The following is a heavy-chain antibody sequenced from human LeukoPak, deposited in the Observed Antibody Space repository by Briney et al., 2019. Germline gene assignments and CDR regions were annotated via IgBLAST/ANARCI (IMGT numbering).Heavy chain of an antibody. V-gene: IGHV1-69*05. CDR2: IIPIFGTA. CDR1: GGSFSSEA. CDR3: ARESGGVWYGDYVGYYYYYMDV. Sequence: ASVKVSCKAFGGSFSSEAISWVRQAPGQGLEWMGGIIPIFGTANYAQKFQGRVTITTDESTSTAYMEVSSLRSEDTAVYYCARESGGVWYGDYVGYYYYYMDVWGKGTTVTVSS. D-gene: IGHD4-17*01. J-gene: IGHJ6*03.